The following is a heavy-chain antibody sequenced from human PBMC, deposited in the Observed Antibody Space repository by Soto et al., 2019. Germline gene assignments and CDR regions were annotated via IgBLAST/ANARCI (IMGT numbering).Heavy chain of an antibody. CDR3: ARAYYGSGSYDF. Sequence: GGSLRLSCAASGFTFSSYWMHWVRQAPGKGLVWVSRINSDGSGTTYADSVKGRFTISRDNAKNTLYLQMNSLSAEDTAVYYCARAYYGSGSYDFWGQGTLVTVSS. J-gene: IGHJ4*02. CDR2: INSDGSGT. V-gene: IGHV3-74*03. CDR1: GFTFSSYW. D-gene: IGHD3-10*01.